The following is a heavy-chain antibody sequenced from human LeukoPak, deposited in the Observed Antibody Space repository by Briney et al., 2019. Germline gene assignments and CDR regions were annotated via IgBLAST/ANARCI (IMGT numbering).Heavy chain of an antibody. V-gene: IGHV1-69*13. J-gene: IGHJ4*02. Sequence: ASVKVSCKASGYTFTGYYMHWVRQAPGQGLEWMGGIIPIFGTANYAQKFQGRVTITADESTSTAYMELSSLRSEDTAVYYCARGYDYVWGSYRPDWGQGTLVTVSS. CDR1: GYTFTGYY. CDR2: IIPIFGTA. CDR3: ARGYDYVWGSYRPD. D-gene: IGHD3-16*02.